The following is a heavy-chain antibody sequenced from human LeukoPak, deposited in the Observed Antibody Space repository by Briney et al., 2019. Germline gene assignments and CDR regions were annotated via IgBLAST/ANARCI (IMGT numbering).Heavy chain of an antibody. J-gene: IGHJ6*02. CDR1: GFTYRTYW. CDR3: ARAPGLYGMDV. Sequence: GGSLRLSCVASGFTYRTYWMDWVRQAPGKGLEWVANINQDGSEKYHVDSVKGRFTISRDNAKNTLYLQMNSLRAEDTAVYYCARAPGLYGMDVWGQGTTVTVSS. CDR2: INQDGSEK. D-gene: IGHD1-14*01. V-gene: IGHV3-7*01.